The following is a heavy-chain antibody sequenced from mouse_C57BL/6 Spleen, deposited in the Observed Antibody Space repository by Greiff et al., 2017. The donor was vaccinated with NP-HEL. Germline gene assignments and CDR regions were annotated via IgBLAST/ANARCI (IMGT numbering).Heavy chain of an antibody. D-gene: IGHD1-1*01. CDR1: GFNIKDYY. J-gene: IGHJ2*01. Sequence: EVKLMESGAELVKPGASVKLSCTASGFNIKDYYMHWVKQRTEQGLEWIGRIDPEDGETKYAPKFQGKATITADTSSNTPYLQLSSLTSEDTAVYYCASYYGSSSYYFDYGGQGTPPTVSS. V-gene: IGHV14-2*01. CDR2: IDPEDGET. CDR3: ASYYGSSSYYFDY.